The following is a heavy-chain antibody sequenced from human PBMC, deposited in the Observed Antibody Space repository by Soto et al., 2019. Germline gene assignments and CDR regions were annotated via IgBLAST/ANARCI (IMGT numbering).Heavy chain of an antibody. J-gene: IGHJ4*02. CDR3: VTSTSWYYFDY. V-gene: IGHV3-9*01. CDR1: GFTFDDYA. Sequence: EVQLVESGGGLVQPGRSLRLSCAASGFTFDDYAMHWVRQAPGKGLEWVSGISWNSGSSGYADSVKGRFTISRDNAKNSLYLQMNSLRAEDTALYYCVTSTSWYYFDYWGQGTRVTVSS. CDR2: ISWNSGSS. D-gene: IGHD6-13*01.